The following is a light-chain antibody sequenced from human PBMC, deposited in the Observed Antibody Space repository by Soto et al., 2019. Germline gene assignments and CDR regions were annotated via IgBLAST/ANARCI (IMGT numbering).Light chain of an antibody. Sequence: HSALTQPPSASGSPGQSVTISCTGTSSDVGGYNYVSWYQQHPGKAPKLMIYEVSKRPSGVPDRFSGSKSGNTASLTVSGLQADDEADYYCSSYAGSNNFGVFGTGTKLTVL. J-gene: IGLJ1*01. CDR3: SSYAGSNNFGV. V-gene: IGLV2-8*01. CDR2: EVS. CDR1: SSDVGGYNY.